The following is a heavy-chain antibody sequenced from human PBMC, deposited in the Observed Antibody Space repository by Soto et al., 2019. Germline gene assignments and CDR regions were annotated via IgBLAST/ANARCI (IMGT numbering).Heavy chain of an antibody. D-gene: IGHD2-8*01. CDR2: MNPNSGTT. J-gene: IGHJ4*01. V-gene: IGHV1-8*02. CDR3: VRYGVAAAY. Sequence: ASVKFFCKASGCTFTTHNINWVRQATGQGLEWMGWMNPNSGTTGYAQKFQYRITLTRDTSKTTAYMELSSLTFDDTAVYFCVRYGVAAAYWGQGTQVTVSS. CDR1: GCTFTTHN.